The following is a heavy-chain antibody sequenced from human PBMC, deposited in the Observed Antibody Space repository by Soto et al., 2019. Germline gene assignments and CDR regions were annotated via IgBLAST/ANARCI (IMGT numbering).Heavy chain of an antibody. CDR1: GYTLTELS. CDR3: ATWFSFTVDSAGLGY. J-gene: IGHJ4*02. Sequence: GASVKVSCKVSGYTLTELSMHWVRQAPGKGLEWMGGFDPEDGETIYAQKFQGRVTMTEDTSTDTAYMELSSLRSEDTAVYYCATWFSFTVDSAGLGYWGQGTLVTVSS. D-gene: IGHD3-10*01. V-gene: IGHV1-24*01. CDR2: FDPEDGET.